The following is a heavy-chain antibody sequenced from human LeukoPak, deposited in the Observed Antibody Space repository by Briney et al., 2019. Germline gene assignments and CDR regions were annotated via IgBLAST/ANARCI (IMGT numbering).Heavy chain of an antibody. CDR1: GGTFSSYA. CDR2: ISAYNGNT. D-gene: IGHD6-6*01. J-gene: IGHJ4*02. V-gene: IGHV1-18*01. Sequence: ASVKVSCKASGGTFSSYAISWVRQAPGQGLEWMGWISAYNGNTNYAQKLQGRVTMTTDTSTSTAYMELRSLRSDDTAVYYCARDEQLVLYGYWGQGTLVTVSS. CDR3: ARDEQLVLYGY.